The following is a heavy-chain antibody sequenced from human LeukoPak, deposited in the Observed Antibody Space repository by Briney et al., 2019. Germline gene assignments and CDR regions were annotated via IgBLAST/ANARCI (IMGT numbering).Heavy chain of an antibody. CDR3: ARKNSSGPPLYYYYGMDV. J-gene: IGHJ6*02. V-gene: IGHV5-51*01. Sequence: GESLKISCKGSGYSFTSYWIGWVRQMPGKGLEWMGIIYPGDSDTRYSPSFQGQVTISADKSISTAYLQWSSLKASDTAMYYCARKNSSGPPLYYYYGMDVWGQGTTVTVSS. CDR1: GYSFTSYW. CDR2: IYPGDSDT. D-gene: IGHD6-19*01.